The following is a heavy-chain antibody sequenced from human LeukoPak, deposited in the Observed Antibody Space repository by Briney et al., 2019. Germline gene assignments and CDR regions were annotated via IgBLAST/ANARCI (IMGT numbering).Heavy chain of an antibody. V-gene: IGHV4-59*01. CDR2: IYYSGST. D-gene: IGHD3-3*01. J-gene: IGHJ4*02. CDR1: GGSISSYY. CDR3: ARGYYDFWSGYSYYFDY. Sequence: SETLSLTCTVSGGSISSYYWSWIRQPPGKGLEWIGYIYYSGSTNYSPSLQSRLTISVDTSKSQFYLKLSSVTAADTAVYYCARGYYDFWSGYSYYFDYWGQGTMVTVSS.